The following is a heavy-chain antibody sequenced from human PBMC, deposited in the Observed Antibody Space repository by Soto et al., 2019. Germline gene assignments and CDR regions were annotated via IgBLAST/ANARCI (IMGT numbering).Heavy chain of an antibody. CDR1: GGSFSGYY. CDR2: INHSGST. Sequence: SETLSLTCAVYGGSFSGYYWSWIRRPPGKGLEWIGEINHSGSTNYNPSLKSRVTISVDTSKNQFSLKLSSVTAADTAVYYCARGPHRITMVRGVRNWFDPWGQGTLVT. V-gene: IGHV4-34*01. D-gene: IGHD3-10*01. CDR3: ARGPHRITMVRGVRNWFDP. J-gene: IGHJ5*02.